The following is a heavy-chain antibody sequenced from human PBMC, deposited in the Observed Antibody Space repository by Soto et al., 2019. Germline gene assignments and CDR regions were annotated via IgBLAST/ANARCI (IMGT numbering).Heavy chain of an antibody. Sequence: GGSLRLSCAASGFTFISYAMSWVRQAPGKGLQWVSSISGGGATTYYGDSVKGRFTLSRDNPENTLFLQMDSLRAEDTAVYYCATGDLLTAVAHFDYWGQGTLVTVSS. V-gene: IGHV3-23*01. D-gene: IGHD7-27*01. CDR3: ATGDLLTAVAHFDY. CDR1: GFTFISYA. CDR2: ISGGGATT. J-gene: IGHJ4*02.